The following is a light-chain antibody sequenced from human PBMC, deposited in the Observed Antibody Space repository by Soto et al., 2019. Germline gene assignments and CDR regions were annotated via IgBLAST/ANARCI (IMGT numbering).Light chain of an antibody. CDR3: QQYHRSSIT. CDR1: QSISSL. V-gene: IGKV1-5*01. J-gene: IGKJ5*01. Sequence: GDKVTINCRASQSISSLLNWYQQKPGKAPNLLIYDASTLERGVPSRFSGTGSGTEFTLAINSLQPDDFATYYCQQYHRSSITFGQGTRLEIK. CDR2: DAS.